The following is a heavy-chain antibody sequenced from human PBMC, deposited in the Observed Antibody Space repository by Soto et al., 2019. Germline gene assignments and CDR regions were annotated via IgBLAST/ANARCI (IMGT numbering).Heavy chain of an antibody. D-gene: IGHD3-10*01. CDR3: ARDGSGSYLNSYGLDY. CDR1: GFTFSSYE. CDR2: ISSSGSTI. J-gene: IGHJ4*02. Sequence: EVQLVESGGGLVQPGGSLRLSCAASGFTFSSYEMNWVRQAPGKGLEWVSYISSSGSTIYYADSVKGRFTISRDNAKNSLYLQMNILRAEDTAVYYCARDGSGSYLNSYGLDYWGQGTLVTVSS. V-gene: IGHV3-48*03.